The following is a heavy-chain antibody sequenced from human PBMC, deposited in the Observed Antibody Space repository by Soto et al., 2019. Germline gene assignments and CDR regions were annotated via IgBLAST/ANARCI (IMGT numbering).Heavy chain of an antibody. CDR1: GFTFSRYS. CDR2: ISSTTNYI. Sequence: FLRLSCAASGFTFSRYSMNWVRQAPGKGLEWVSSISSTTNYIYYADSMKGRFTVSRDNAKNSVYLDMNSLSAEDTAVYYCARESEDLTSNFDYWGQGTLVTVSS. V-gene: IGHV3-21*01. J-gene: IGHJ4*02. CDR3: ARESEDLTSNFDY.